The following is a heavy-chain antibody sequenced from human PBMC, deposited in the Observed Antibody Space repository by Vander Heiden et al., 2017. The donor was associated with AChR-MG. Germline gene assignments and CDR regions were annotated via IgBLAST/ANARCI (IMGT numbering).Heavy chain of an antibody. CDR2: LYNLETR. D-gene: IGHD6-25*01. Sequence: QVLLQESGPGLVKPSEPLSLTCNVSGTSVTGGNFYWSWIRQSPQKGLEWIGCLQNLYNLETRHFNPALESRVAISMDTSKNEFSLTMTSMTSADTAVYYCARIAGTLQRGYCSGGNCDFDHWGRGALVTVSS. J-gene: IGHJ4*02. CDR3: ARIAGTLQRGYCSGGNCDFDH. CDR1: GTSVTGGNFY. V-gene: IGHV4-61*01.